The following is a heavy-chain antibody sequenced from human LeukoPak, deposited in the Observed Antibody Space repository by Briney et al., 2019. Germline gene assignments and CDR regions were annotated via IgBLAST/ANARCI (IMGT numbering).Heavy chain of an antibody. Sequence: GGSLRLSCAASGFTFSSYGMHWVRQAPGKGLEWVAVISYDGSNKYCADSVKGRFTISRDNSKNTLYLQMNSLRAEDTAVYYCAKGENDFWSGYYHYYYMDVWGKGTTVTVSS. CDR1: GFTFSSYG. D-gene: IGHD3-3*01. CDR3: AKGENDFWSGYYHYYYMDV. V-gene: IGHV3-30*18. J-gene: IGHJ6*03. CDR2: ISYDGSNK.